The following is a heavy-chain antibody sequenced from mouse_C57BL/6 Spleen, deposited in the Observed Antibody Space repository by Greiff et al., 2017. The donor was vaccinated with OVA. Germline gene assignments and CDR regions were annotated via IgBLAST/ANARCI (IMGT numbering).Heavy chain of an antibody. CDR3: TRNSDYYGSLYWYFDV. J-gene: IGHJ1*03. V-gene: IGHV2-2*01. CDR2: IWSGGST. D-gene: IGHD1-1*01. Sequence: VQLQESGPGLVQPSQSLSITCTVSGFSLTSYGVHWVRQSPGKGLEWLGVIWSGGSTDYNAAFISRLSISKDNSKSQVFFKMNSLQADDTAIYYCTRNSDYYGSLYWYFDVWGTGTTVTVSS. CDR1: GFSLTSYG.